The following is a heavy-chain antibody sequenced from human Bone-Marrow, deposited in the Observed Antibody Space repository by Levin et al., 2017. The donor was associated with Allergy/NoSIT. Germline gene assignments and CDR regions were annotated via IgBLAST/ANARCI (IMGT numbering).Heavy chain of an antibody. CDR3: ARGDCYSGSCYGPDWFDP. CDR2: INPNSGNT. D-gene: IGHD2-15*01. CDR1: GYSFTSYN. V-gene: IGHV1-8*01. Sequence: PRASVKVSCKTSGYSFTSYNVYWVRQAPGQGLEWMGYINPNSGNTGYAQKFQGRVIMTRNSSITTAYMELSGLRFDDTAVYYCARGDCYSGSCYGPDWFDPWGQGTQVTVSS. J-gene: IGHJ5*02.